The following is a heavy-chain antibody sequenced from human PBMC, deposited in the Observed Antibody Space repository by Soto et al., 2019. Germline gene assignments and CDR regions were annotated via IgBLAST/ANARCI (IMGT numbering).Heavy chain of an antibody. J-gene: IGHJ4*02. CDR2: IYYSGST. CDR1: GGSISSSSYY. V-gene: IGHV4-39*01. Sequence: SETLSLTCTVSGGSISSSSYYWGWIRQPPGKGLEWIGSIYYSGSTYYNPSLKSRVTISVDTSKNQFSLKLSSVTAADTAVYYCARLRDEHLGYDYWGQGTLVTVSS. D-gene: IGHD3-10*01. CDR3: ARLRDEHLGYDY.